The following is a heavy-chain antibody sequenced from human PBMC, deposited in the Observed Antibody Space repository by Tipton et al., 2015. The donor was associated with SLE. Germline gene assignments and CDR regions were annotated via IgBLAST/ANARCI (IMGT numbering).Heavy chain of an antibody. CDR1: GGSISSYY. J-gene: IGHJ3*02. CDR2: IYYSGST. Sequence: TLSLTCTVSGGSISSYYWSWIRQPPGKGLEWIGYIYYSGSTNYNPPLKSRVTISVDTSKNQFSLKLSSMTAADTAVYYCARGVPLTHDAFDIWGQGTMVTVSS. V-gene: IGHV4-59*01. CDR3: ARGVPLTHDAFDI.